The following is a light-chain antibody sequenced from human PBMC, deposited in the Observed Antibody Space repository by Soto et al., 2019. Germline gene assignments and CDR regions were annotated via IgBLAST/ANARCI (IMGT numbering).Light chain of an antibody. CDR1: QSISRW. CDR3: QQRYSTPPLT. CDR2: DAY. J-gene: IGKJ5*01. V-gene: IGKV1-5*01. Sequence: DIQMTQSPSILSASVGDRVTITCRASQSISRWLAWYQQKPGKAPKLLIYDAYSLESGVPSRFRGSGSGTDFTLPISSLQPEDFATYYCQQRYSTPPLTCGQGTRLEIK.